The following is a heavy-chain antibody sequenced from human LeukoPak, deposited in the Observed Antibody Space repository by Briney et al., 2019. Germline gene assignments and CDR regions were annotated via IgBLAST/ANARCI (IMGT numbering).Heavy chain of an antibody. D-gene: IGHD1-14*01. Sequence: GGSLRPSCAASGFTFSSYWMHWVRQAPGKGLVWISRINTDGSSTSYADSVKGRFTMSRDNAKNTLNLQMNSLRAEDTAVYYCARDSNLSFDLWDQGTLVTVSS. V-gene: IGHV3-74*01. CDR3: ARDSNLSFDL. J-gene: IGHJ4*02. CDR1: GFTFSSYW. CDR2: INTDGSST.